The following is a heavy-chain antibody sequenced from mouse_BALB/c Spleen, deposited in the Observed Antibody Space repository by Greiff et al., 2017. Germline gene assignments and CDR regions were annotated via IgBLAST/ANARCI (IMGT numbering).Heavy chain of an antibody. D-gene: IGHD1-1*01. J-gene: IGHJ4*01. V-gene: IGHV5-15*02. Sequence: EVQLQESGGGLVQPGGSRKLSCAASGFTFSDYGMAWVRQAPGKGPEWVAFISNLAYSIYYADTVTGRFTISRENAKNTLYLEMSSLRSEDTAMYYCARALYSTYAMDYWGQGTSVTVSS. CDR3: ARALYSTYAMDY. CDR1: GFTFSDYG. CDR2: ISNLAYSI.